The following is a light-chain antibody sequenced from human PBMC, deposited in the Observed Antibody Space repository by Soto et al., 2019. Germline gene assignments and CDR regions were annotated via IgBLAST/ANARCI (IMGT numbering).Light chain of an antibody. CDR2: GTS. Sequence: EVVLTQSPGIMYLSPGERATLSCRGSQTVGRSYLAWYQQKPGQAPRLLIFGTSTRATGIPDRFSGGGSGTESTLTISRLDPEDFAVYYCQQYDSTPPWTFGQGTRVEVK. CDR3: QQYDSTPPWT. V-gene: IGKV3-20*01. CDR1: QTVGRSY. J-gene: IGKJ1*01.